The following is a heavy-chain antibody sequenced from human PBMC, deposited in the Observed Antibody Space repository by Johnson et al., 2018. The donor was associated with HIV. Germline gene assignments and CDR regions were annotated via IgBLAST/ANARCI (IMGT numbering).Heavy chain of an antibody. CDR1: GFSFSSYA. CDR2: ISFDGSYK. V-gene: IGHV3-30-3*01. Sequence: QVQLVESGGGVVQPGGSLRLTCKASGFSFSSYAMHWVRQAPGKGLEWVAVISFDGSYKYYADSVKGRFTISRDDSKNPAYLQMNSLKTEDTAVYYCTRQADIWGQGTIVTVSS. CDR3: TRQADI. J-gene: IGHJ3*02.